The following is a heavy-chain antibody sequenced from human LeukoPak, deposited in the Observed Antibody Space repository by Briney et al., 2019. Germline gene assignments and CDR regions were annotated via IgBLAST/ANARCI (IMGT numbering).Heavy chain of an antibody. J-gene: IGHJ4*02. Sequence: ASVKVSCKASGYTFTGYYMHWVRQAPGQGLEWMGWINPNSGGTNYARKFQGRVTMTRDTSISTAYMELSRLRYDDTAVYYCAREGREFGPHKLAGFDYWGQGTLVTVSS. D-gene: IGHD1-1*01. CDR1: GYTFTGYY. CDR3: AREGREFGPHKLAGFDY. CDR2: INPNSGGT. V-gene: IGHV1-2*02.